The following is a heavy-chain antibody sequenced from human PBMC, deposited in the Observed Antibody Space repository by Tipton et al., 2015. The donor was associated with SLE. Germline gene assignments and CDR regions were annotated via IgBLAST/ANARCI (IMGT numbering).Heavy chain of an antibody. D-gene: IGHD1-26*01. Sequence: SLRLSCAASGFTFSTYVMHWVRQAPGKGLEWVAFISYDGSNKYYADSVKGRFTISRDNSKNTLYLQMNSLRAGDTAVYYCAREVVGATGHFDYWGQGTLVTVSS. CDR2: ISYDGSNK. CDR1: GFTFSTYV. CDR3: AREVVGATGHFDY. V-gene: IGHV3-30*04. J-gene: IGHJ4*02.